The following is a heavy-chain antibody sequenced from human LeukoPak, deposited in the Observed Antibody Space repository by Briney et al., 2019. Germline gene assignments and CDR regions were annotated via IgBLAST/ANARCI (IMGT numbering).Heavy chain of an antibody. V-gene: IGHV4-30-4*01. J-gene: IGHJ4*01. D-gene: IGHD3-22*01. CDR1: GGSISSDDYY. CDR3: ARVRADSSGYWLDYYFD. CDR2: LYYSENT. Sequence: SETLSLTCTVSGGSISSDDYYWSWIRQRPGKGRVGIGYLYYSENTYYNPSLKCRVTISVGTAKNQFFLKLSPVTAADAAVYYWARVRADSSGYWLDYYFD.